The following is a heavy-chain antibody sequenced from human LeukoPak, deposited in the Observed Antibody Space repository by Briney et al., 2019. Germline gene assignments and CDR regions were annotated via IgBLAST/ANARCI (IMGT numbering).Heavy chain of an antibody. CDR3: ARGEHGSNCDC. CDR2: ISSSSSTI. V-gene: IGHV3-48*01. Sequence: PGGSLRLSCAASGFTFGTYSMNWVRQAPGKGLEWVSYISSSSSTIYYADSVKGRFTISRDIAKNSLYLQMNSLRAEDTAVYYCARGEHGSNCDCWGQGTLVTVSS. D-gene: IGHD2-15*01. CDR1: GFTFGTYS. J-gene: IGHJ4*02.